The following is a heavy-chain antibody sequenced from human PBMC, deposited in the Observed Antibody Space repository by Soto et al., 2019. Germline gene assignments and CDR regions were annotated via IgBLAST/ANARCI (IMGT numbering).Heavy chain of an antibody. Sequence: SVTLSLTCFVSGYSITAGGYYWSWIRHHPGKGLEWIGSFYSSGSIIYNPSLRSRVSISGDTSSNQFSMSLTSVTAADTARYYCARMYSSGSGWFHPWGQGTLVTVSS. V-gene: IGHV4-39*07. CDR1: GYSITAGGYY. J-gene: IGHJ5*02. CDR3: ARMYSSGSGWFHP. D-gene: IGHD6-19*01. CDR2: FYSSGSI.